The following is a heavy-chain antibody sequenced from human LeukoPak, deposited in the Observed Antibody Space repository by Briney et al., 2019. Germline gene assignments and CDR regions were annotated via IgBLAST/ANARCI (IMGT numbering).Heavy chain of an antibody. D-gene: IGHD1-1*01. V-gene: IGHV1-3*01. CDR3: ARVDWYSYGKDV. J-gene: IGHJ6*02. CDR2: INAGNGNT. Sequence: ASVKVSCKASGYTFTSYAMHWVRQAPGQRLEWMGWINAGNGNTKYSQKFQGRVTITRDTSASTAYMELSSLRSEDTAVYYCARVDWYSYGKDVWGQGTTVTVSS. CDR1: GYTFTSYA.